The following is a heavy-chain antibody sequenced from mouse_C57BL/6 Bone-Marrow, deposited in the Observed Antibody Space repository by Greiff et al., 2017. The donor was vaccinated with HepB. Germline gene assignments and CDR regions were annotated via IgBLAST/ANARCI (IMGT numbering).Heavy chain of an antibody. V-gene: IGHV1-55*01. CDR1: GYTFTSYW. CDR2: IYPGSGST. Sequence: VQLQQPGAELVKPGASVKLSCKASGYTFTSYWITWVKQRPGQGLEWIGDIYPGSGSTNYNEKFKSKATLTVDTSSSTAYMQLSSLTSEDSAVYYCESRDCDGAWFDYWGQGTLVTVSA. CDR3: ESRDCDGAWFDY. J-gene: IGHJ3*01.